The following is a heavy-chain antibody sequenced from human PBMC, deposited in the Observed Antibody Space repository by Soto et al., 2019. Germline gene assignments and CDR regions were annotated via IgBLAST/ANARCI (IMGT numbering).Heavy chain of an antibody. CDR3: ARGRWVGGPGKYYLDS. CDR1: GYTFSNYA. Sequence: ASVKVSCKXSGYTFSNYAVYWVRQAPGQRLEWLGWINAGNGDTKYSQNFQGRVTITRDISATTTYMELGSLRSEDTAVYYCARGRWVGGPGKYYLDSWGQGSLVTVSS. J-gene: IGHJ5*01. D-gene: IGHD3-10*01. V-gene: IGHV1-3*01. CDR2: INAGNGDT.